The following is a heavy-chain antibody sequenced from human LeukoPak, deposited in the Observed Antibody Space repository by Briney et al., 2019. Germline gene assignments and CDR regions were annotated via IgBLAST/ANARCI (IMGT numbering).Heavy chain of an antibody. D-gene: IGHD3-22*01. CDR1: GFTFSNYA. Sequence: GGSLRLSCAASGFTFSNYAMNWVRQAPGKGLEWVSYISSSSSTIYYADSVKGRFTISRDNAKNSLYLQMNSLRAEDTAVYYCARGPTYYYDSSGKSFDYWGQGTLVTVSS. CDR2: ISSSSSTI. V-gene: IGHV3-48*04. CDR3: ARGPTYYYDSSGKSFDY. J-gene: IGHJ4*02.